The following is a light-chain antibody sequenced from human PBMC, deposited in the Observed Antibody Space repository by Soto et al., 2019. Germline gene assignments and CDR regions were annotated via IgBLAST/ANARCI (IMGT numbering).Light chain of an antibody. CDR2: EVS. J-gene: IGLJ1*01. CDR3: SSYTSSSSYV. Sequence: QSALTQPASVSGSPGQSITISCTGTSSDVGGYKYVSWYQQQPGKAPKLMIYEVSNRPSGVSNRFSGSKSGNTASLTISGLQAEDEADYYCSSYTSSSSYVFGTGTKLTVL. V-gene: IGLV2-14*01. CDR1: SSDVGGYKY.